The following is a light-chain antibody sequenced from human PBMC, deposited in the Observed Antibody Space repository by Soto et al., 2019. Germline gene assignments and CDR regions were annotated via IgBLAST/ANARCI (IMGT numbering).Light chain of an antibody. CDR1: KRVGNIF. V-gene: IGKV3-20*01. Sequence: IVLRQSQGTLFLSPGERATLSCRPSKRVGNIFLAWYQQKPGQAPRLLIDGASSRATGTPDRFSGSGSGTDFTLTISRLEPEDFAVYYCQQYGTSPPLTFGGGTKVEIK. CDR2: GAS. CDR3: QQYGTSPPLT. J-gene: IGKJ4*01.